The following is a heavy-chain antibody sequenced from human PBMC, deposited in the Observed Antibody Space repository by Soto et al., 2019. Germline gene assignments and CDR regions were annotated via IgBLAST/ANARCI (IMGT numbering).Heavy chain of an antibody. D-gene: IGHD5-12*01. Sequence: QVQVVQSGAEVKKPGASVKVSCKASGITYTTYAIHWVRQAPGQGLEWMGWINTGNGNTRYSQRFQGRVTLTTDTSARTAYMVLSSLTSEDTAVYYCARAISGYVTWGQGTLSTVSS. CDR1: GITYTTYA. J-gene: IGHJ5*02. V-gene: IGHV1-3*04. CDR2: INTGNGNT. CDR3: ARAISGYVT.